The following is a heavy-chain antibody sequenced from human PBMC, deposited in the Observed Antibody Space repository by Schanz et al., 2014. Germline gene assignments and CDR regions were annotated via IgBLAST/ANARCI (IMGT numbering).Heavy chain of an antibody. CDR1: GFTFSSFS. V-gene: IGHV3-30*02. CDR3: ARGRYDTSGYYYYSMDL. CDR2: IRYDGINK. J-gene: IGHJ6*02. Sequence: VRLVESGGGLVKPGGSLRLSCAASGFTFSSFSLNWVRQAPGKGLVWVTYIRYDGINKYYADSVKGRFTVSRDNAKSTLFLQMDSLRAGDTAMYYCARGRYDTSGYYYYSMDLWGQGTTVTVSS. D-gene: IGHD3-22*01.